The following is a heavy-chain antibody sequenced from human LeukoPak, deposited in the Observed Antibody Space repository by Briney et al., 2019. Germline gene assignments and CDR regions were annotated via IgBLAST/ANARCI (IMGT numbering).Heavy chain of an antibody. Sequence: ASVKVSCKTSGYTFTGYYMHWVRQAPGQGLEWMGWINPNSGGTNYAQKFQGRVTMTRDTSISTAYMELSRLRSDDTAVYYCARTPSIAVAGPDYWGQGTLVTVSS. CDR1: GYTFTGYY. CDR3: ARTPSIAVAGPDY. J-gene: IGHJ4*02. V-gene: IGHV1-2*02. D-gene: IGHD6-19*01. CDR2: INPNSGGT.